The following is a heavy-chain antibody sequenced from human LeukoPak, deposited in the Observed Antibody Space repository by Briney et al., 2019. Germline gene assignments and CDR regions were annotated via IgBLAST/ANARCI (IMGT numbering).Heavy chain of an antibody. CDR3: ARDLRSSGYYAFDY. J-gene: IGHJ4*02. V-gene: IGHV3-7*01. Sequence: GGSLRLSCAASEFTFSNNWMSWVRQAPGKGPEWVASIKEDGSIKYYVDSVKGRFTISRDNAKNSLYLQMNSLRAEDTAVYYCARDLRSSGYYAFDYWGQGTLVTVSS. CDR1: EFTFSNNW. D-gene: IGHD3-22*01. CDR2: IKEDGSIK.